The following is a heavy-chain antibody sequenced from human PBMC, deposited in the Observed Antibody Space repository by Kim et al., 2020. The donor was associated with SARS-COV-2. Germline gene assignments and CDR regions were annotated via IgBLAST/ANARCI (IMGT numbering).Heavy chain of an antibody. CDR2: FSWNSGSI. V-gene: IGHV3-9*01. Sequence: GGSLRLSCAASGFTFGDYAMHGVRQAPGKGLEWVSGFSWNSGSIGYADSVKGRLTISRDNAKNSLYLQMNSLRAEDTAWYYCAKAGVIHDAFDIWGQGT. D-gene: IGHD3-16*02. J-gene: IGHJ3*02. CDR3: AKAGVIHDAFDI. CDR1: GFTFGDYA.